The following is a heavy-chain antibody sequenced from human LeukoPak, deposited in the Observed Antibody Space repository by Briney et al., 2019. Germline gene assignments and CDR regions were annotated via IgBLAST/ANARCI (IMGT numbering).Heavy chain of an antibody. CDR1: GFTFSSSD. CDR3: AKGYRNHLLILLDS. D-gene: IGHD3-16*01. V-gene: IGHV3-30*02. Sequence: GGSLRLSCAASGFTFSSSDMHWVRQAPGKGLEWVAFIRYADSVKGRLTITRDNSKNTLYLQMNSLRAADTAVYYCAKGYRNHLLILLDSWGQGTLVTVSS. J-gene: IGHJ5*01. CDR2: IR.